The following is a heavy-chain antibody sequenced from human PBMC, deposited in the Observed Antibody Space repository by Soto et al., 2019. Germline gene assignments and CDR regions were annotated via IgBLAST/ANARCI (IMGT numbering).Heavy chain of an antibody. J-gene: IGHJ6*02. Sequence: SHTLSLTCAISGYSVSSNSAAWNWIRQSPSRGLEWLGRTYYRSKWYNDYAVSVKSRITINPDTSKNQFSLQLNSVTPEDTAVYYCARDGGYSYGWSYYGMDVWGQGTTVTVSS. CDR1: GYSVSSNSAA. CDR3: ARDGGYSYGWSYYGMDV. CDR2: TYYRSKWYN. D-gene: IGHD5-18*01. V-gene: IGHV6-1*01.